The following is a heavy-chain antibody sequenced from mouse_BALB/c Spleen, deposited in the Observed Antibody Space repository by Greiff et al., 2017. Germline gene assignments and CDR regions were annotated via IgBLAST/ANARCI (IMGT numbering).Heavy chain of an antibody. Sequence: EVKLVQSGGGLVQPGGSLRLSCATSGFTFTDYYMSWVRQPPGKALEWLGFISNKANGYTTEYSASVKGLFTISRDNSQSILYLQMNTLRAEDSATYYCARDYDGSSYDYWGQGTTLTVSA. CDR1: GFTFTDYY. CDR3: ARDYDGSSYDY. V-gene: IGHV7-3*02. J-gene: IGHJ2*01. CDR2: ISNKANGYTT. D-gene: IGHD1-1*01.